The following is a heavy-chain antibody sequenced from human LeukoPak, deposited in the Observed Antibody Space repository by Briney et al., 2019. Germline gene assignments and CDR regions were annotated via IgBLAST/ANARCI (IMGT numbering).Heavy chain of an antibody. J-gene: IGHJ4*02. V-gene: IGHV3-20*04. D-gene: IGHD3-16*01. CDR3: ARVHEEGGFDY. CDR1: GFTFDDYG. CDR2: INWNGGST. Sequence: GGSLRLSCAASGFTFDDYGMSWVRQAPGKGLEWVSVINWNGGSTGYADSVKGRFTISRDNAKNSLYLQMNSLRAEDTAVYYCARVHEEGGFDYWGQGTLVTVSS.